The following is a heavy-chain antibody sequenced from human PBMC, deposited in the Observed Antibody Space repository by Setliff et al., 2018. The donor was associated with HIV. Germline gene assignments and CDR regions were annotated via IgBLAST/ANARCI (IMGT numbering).Heavy chain of an antibody. D-gene: IGHD5-18*01. CDR3: ARDPPYSYGYTSYYGMDV. V-gene: IGHV1-8*01. CDR2: MNPNSGNT. J-gene: IGHJ6*02. CDR1: GYTFTSCD. Sequence: ASVKVSCKASGYTFTSCDINWVRQATGQGLEWMGWMNPNSGNTGYAQKFQGRVTITRDTSASTAYMELSSLRSEDTAVYYCARDPPYSYGYTSYYGMDVWGQGTTVTVSS.